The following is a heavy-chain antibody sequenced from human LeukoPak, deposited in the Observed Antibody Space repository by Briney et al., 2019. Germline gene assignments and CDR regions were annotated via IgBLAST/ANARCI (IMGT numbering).Heavy chain of an antibody. J-gene: IGHJ4*02. D-gene: IGHD2-2*01. CDR2: ISGSGGST. V-gene: IGHV3-23*01. CDR1: GFTFSSYA. CDR3: ANLGHIVVVPAADIDY. Sequence: PGGSLRLSCAASGFTFSSYAMSWVRQAPGKGLEWVSAISGSGGSTYYADSVKGRFTISRDNSKNTLYLQMNSLRAEDTVVYYCANLGHIVVVPAADIDYWGQGTLVTVSS.